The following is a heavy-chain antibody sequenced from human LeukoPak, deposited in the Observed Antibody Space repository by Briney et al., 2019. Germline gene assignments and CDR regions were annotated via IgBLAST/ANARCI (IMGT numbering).Heavy chain of an antibody. CDR2: ISGSGDDT. CDR3: AKDPLNTLMVSPTFDY. CDR1: GFTFSSYG. D-gene: IGHD5-18*01. J-gene: IGHJ4*02. V-gene: IGHV3-23*01. Sequence: GGSLRLSCAAPGFTFSSYGMHWVRQAPGKGLEWVSGISGSGDDTYYAASVKGRFIVSRDTSKNTLYLQMNSLRAEDTAVYYCAKDPLNTLMVSPTFDYWGQGTLVTVSS.